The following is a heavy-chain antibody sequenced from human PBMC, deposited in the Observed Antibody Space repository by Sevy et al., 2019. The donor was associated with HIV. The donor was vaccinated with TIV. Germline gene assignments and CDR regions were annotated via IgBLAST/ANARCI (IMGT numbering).Heavy chain of an antibody. J-gene: IGHJ4*01. D-gene: IGHD3-10*01. CDR3: ARGPRTMEPGGPPPFFDY. CDR1: GVTVSSNF. CDR2: IYAGGYT. V-gene: IGHV3-66*02. Sequence: GGSLRLSCTASGVTVSSNFMSWVRQAPGKGLEWVSVIYAGGYTYYADSVKGRFTISRDKSKNTLYFQMNNLRAEDTAVYYCARGPRTMEPGGPPPFFDYWGHGTLVTVSS.